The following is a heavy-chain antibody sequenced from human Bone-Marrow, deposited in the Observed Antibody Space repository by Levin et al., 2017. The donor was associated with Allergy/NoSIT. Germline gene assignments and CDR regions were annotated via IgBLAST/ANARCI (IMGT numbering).Heavy chain of an antibody. Sequence: SVKVSCKASGGTFGTSGISWVRKAPGQGLEWVGAIIPVFGTTSSAHKVQDRVTLSADEATNTAYMELTGLTSEDTAIYYCARVPWDGYANGGGDIWGQGTMVSVSS. CDR3: ARVPWDGYANGGGDI. V-gene: IGHV1-69*13. J-gene: IGHJ3*02. CDR1: GGTFGTSG. D-gene: IGHD2-2*01. CDR2: IIPVFGTT.